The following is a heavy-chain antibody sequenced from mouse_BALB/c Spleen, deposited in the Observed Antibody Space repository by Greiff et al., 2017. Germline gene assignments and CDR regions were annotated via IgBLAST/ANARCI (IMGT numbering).Heavy chain of an antibody. J-gene: IGHJ3*01. CDR3: ARGGYDVRAWFAY. CDR2: ILPGSGST. Sequence: QVQLQQSGAELMKPGASVKISCKATGYTFSSYWIEWVKQRPGHGLEWIGEILPGSGSTNYNEKFKGKATFTADTSSNTAYMQLSSLTSEDSAVYYCARGGYDVRAWFAYWGQGTLVTVSA. D-gene: IGHD2-14*01. CDR1: GYTFSSYW. V-gene: IGHV1-9*01.